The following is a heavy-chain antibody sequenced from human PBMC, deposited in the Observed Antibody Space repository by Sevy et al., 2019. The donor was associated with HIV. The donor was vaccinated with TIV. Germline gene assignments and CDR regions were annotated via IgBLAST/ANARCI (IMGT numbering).Heavy chain of an antibody. J-gene: IGHJ4*02. CDR2: IKQDGSEK. Sequence: GGSLRPSFAASGFTFSSYWMSWVRQAPGKGLEWVANIKQDGSEKYYVDSVKGRFTISRDNAKNSLYLQMNSLRAEDTAVYYCARGIAARPDPFDYWGQGTLVTVSS. CDR3: ARGIAARPDPFDY. V-gene: IGHV3-7*04. CDR1: GFTFSSYW. D-gene: IGHD6-6*01.